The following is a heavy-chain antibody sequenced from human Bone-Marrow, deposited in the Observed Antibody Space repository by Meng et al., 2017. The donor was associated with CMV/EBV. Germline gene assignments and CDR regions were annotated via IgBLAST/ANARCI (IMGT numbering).Heavy chain of an antibody. CDR2: VSYSGST. Sequence: SETLSLTCTVSGGSISRSSYYWGWVRQPPGKGLEWVGSVSYSGSTYYSPSLKSRVTVSVDTSKNQFSLKLSSVTAADTAVYYCARQLSGSQGYWGQGTRVTVAS. V-gene: IGHV4-39*01. CDR3: ARQLSGSQGY. D-gene: IGHD1-26*01. CDR1: GGSISRSSYY. J-gene: IGHJ4*02.